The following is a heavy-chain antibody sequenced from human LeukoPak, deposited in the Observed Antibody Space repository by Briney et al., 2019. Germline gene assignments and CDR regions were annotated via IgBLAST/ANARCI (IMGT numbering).Heavy chain of an antibody. CDR3: ARQGSSGWYVSIDY. V-gene: IGHV1-2*02. CDR2: INPNSGGT. J-gene: IGHJ4*02. D-gene: IGHD6-19*01. CDR1: GYTFTGYY. Sequence: GASVKVSCKASGYTFTGYYMHWVRQAPGQGLEWMGWINPNSGGTNYAQKFQGRVTITRDTSASTAYMEPSSLRSEDMAVYYCARQGSSGWYVSIDYWGQGTLVTVSS.